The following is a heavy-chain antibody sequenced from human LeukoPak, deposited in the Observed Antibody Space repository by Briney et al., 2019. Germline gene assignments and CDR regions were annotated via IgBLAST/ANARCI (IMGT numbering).Heavy chain of an antibody. J-gene: IGHJ6*02. CDR1: GGSISSYY. D-gene: IGHD2-2*01. V-gene: IGHV4-4*07. CDR2: IYTSGST. Sequence: TSETLSLTCTVSGGSISSYYWSWIRQPAGKGLEWIGRIYTSGSTNYNPSLKSRVTMSVDTSKNQFSLKLSSVTAADTAVYYCARDARLGYCSSTSCRTGAYYYYGMDVWGQGTTVTVSS. CDR3: ARDARLGYCSSTSCRTGAYYYYGMDV.